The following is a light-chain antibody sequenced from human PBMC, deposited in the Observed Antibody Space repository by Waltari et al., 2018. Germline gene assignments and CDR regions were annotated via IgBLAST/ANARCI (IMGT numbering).Light chain of an antibody. V-gene: IGLV1-47*02. CDR2: TNN. J-gene: IGLJ2*01. Sequence: QSVLTQPPSAAGTPGQRVTISCSGSSSSFGSHYVYWYQQLPGTAPKLLIYTNNQRPSGVPDRFSDSKSGTSASLVISGLRSEDEADYYCAAWDDSLSGMVFGGGTKLTVL. CDR3: AAWDDSLSGMV. CDR1: SSSFGSHY.